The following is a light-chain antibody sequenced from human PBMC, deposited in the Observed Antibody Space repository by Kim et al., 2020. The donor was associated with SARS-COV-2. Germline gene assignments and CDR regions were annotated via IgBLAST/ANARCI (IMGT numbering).Light chain of an antibody. CDR1: SSDVGGYNY. CDR2: EVT. CDR3: SSYAGDYVYV. J-gene: IGLJ1*01. Sequence: LTQPPSASGSPGQSVTISCTGTSSDVGGYNYVSWYQQHPGKAPKLLIYEVTKRPSGVPDRFSGSKSGSTASLTVSGLQAEDEADYHCSSYAGDYVYV. V-gene: IGLV2-8*01.